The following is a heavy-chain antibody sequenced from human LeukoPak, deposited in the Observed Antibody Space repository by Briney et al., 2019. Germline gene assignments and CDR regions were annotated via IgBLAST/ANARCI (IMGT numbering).Heavy chain of an antibody. CDR2: ISYDGSNK. D-gene: IGHD5-12*01. V-gene: IGHV3-30*03. J-gene: IGHJ4*02. CDR3: ARDSAWPFDY. Sequence: GGSLRLSCAASAFTFSSYSMNWVRQAPGKGLEWVAVISYDGSNKYYADSVKGRFTISRDNAKNSLYLQMNSLRAEDTAVYYCARDSAWPFDYWGQGTLVTVSS. CDR1: AFTFSSYS.